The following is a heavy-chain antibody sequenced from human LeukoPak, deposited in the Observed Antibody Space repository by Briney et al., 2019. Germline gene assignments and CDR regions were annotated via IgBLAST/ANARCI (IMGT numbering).Heavy chain of an antibody. CDR2: RSYDGSNK. J-gene: IGHJ4*02. Sequence: GGSLRLSCAASGFTFSSYAMHWVRQAPGKGLEWVTVRSYDGSNKYYADSVKGRFTISRDNSKNTLYLQLNSLRAEDTAVYYCARDVVRGEVTVVGFDYWGQGTLVTVSS. CDR3: ARDVVRGEVTVVGFDY. D-gene: IGHD2-21*02. V-gene: IGHV3-30*04. CDR1: GFTFSSYA.